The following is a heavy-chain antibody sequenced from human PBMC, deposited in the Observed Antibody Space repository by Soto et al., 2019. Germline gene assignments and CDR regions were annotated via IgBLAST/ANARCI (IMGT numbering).Heavy chain of an antibody. V-gene: IGHV3-53*01. Sequence: GGSLRLSCAASGFTVSSKYMSWVRQAPGKGLEWVSVIYSGGSTYYADSVKGRFTISRDNSKSTLYLQMNSLRAEGTAVYYCARASVRNDILTGYYYGMDVWGQGTTVTVSS. J-gene: IGHJ6*02. D-gene: IGHD3-9*01. CDR3: ARASVRNDILTGYYYGMDV. CDR1: GFTVSSKY. CDR2: IYSGGST.